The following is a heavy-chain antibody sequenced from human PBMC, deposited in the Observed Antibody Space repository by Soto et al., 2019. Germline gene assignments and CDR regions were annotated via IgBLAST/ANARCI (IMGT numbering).Heavy chain of an antibody. V-gene: IGHV4-34*01. CDR1: GGSLRGHY. CDR2: INHSGFT. D-gene: IGHD1-26*01. J-gene: IGHJ4*02. CDR3: ARAAVKLGATLFDS. Sequence: SETLSLTCAVSGGSLRGHYWSWIRQSPEKGLEWIGEINHSGFTNYNPTLKSRVTISRDASKNQFSLRLSSMTAADSAVYFCARAAVKLGATLFDSWGQGTLVT.